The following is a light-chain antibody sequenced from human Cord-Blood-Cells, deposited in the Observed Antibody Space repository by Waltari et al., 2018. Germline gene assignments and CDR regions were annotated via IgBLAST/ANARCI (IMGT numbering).Light chain of an antibody. Sequence: QSALTQPASVSGSPGQSITIPCTGTSSDVGGYNYVPWYQQLPGKAPNLMIYDFSKRPSGVSNRFSGSKSGNTASLTISGLQAEDEADYYCSSYTSSSTLVFGGGTKLTVL. CDR2: DFS. CDR3: SSYTSSSTLV. V-gene: IGLV2-14*01. CDR1: SSDVGGYNY. J-gene: IGLJ3*02.